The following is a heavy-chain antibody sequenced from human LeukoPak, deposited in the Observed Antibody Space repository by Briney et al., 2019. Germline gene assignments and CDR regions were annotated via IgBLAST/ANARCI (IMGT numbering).Heavy chain of an antibody. V-gene: IGHV4-59*08. CDR2: IYSSGST. CDR1: RFSISNYY. D-gene: IGHD1-26*01. Sequence: PSETLSLTCTVSRFSISNYYWSWIRQPPGKGLEWIGYIYSSGSTNLNPSLKSRVTMSADTSKNQFSLKLSSVTAADTAVYYCARLGLLPWYFDIWGRGTLVTVSS. J-gene: IGHJ2*01. CDR3: ARLGLLPWYFDI.